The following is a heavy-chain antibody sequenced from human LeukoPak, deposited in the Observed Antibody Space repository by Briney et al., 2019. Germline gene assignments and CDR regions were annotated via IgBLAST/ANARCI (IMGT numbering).Heavy chain of an antibody. D-gene: IGHD3-10*01. CDR3: ATRITMVRGVIMDY. V-gene: IGHV4-34*01. CDR1: GGSFSGYY. CDR2: INHSGST. Sequence: SETLSLTCAVYGGSFSGYYWSWIRPPPGKGLEWIGEINHSGSTNYNPSLKSRVTISVDTSKNQFSLKLSSVTAADTAVYYCATRITMVRGVIMDYWGQGTLVTVSS. J-gene: IGHJ4*02.